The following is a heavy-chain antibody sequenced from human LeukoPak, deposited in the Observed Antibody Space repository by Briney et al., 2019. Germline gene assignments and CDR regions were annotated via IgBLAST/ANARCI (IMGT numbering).Heavy chain of an antibody. D-gene: IGHD3-16*02. CDR2: IYPSGST. Sequence: SETLSLTCTVSGYSISSGYYWGWIRQPPGKGLEWIGSIYPSGSTYYNPSLKSRVTISVDTSKNQFSLKLSSVTAADTAVYYCARAVGFGGVIVKLSYFDYWGQGTLVTVSS. CDR3: ARAVGFGGVIVKLSYFDY. CDR1: GYSISSGYY. V-gene: IGHV4-38-2*02. J-gene: IGHJ4*02.